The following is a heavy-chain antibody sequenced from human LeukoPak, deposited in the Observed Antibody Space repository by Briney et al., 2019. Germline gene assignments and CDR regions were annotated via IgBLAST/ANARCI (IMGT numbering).Heavy chain of an antibody. J-gene: IGHJ4*02. V-gene: IGHV3-72*01. CDR2: IRNKANRYTT. Sequence: GGSLRLSCAASGFTFSDHYMDWVRQAPGKGLEWVGRIRNKANRYTTEYAASVKGRLTISRDDSKNSLYLQMNSLKTEDTAVYYCAVGYCSGGDCYVSNYWGQGTLVTVSS. CDR1: GFTFSDHY. CDR3: AVGYCSGGDCYVSNY. D-gene: IGHD2-15*01.